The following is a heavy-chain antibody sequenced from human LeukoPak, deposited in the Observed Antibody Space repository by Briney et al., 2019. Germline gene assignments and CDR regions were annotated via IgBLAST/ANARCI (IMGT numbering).Heavy chain of an antibody. V-gene: IGHV3-9*01. CDR2: ISWNSAFI. CDR1: GFTLDDYA. D-gene: IGHD3-16*01. Sequence: SLTLSCAASGFTLDDYAMHWVRHTPGKGLEWVSGISWNSAFIAYADSVKGRFTISRDNANNSLYLQMNSLRADDTALYYCVKDMWGGWFDHWGQGTLVTVSS. J-gene: IGHJ5*02. CDR3: VKDMWGGWFDH.